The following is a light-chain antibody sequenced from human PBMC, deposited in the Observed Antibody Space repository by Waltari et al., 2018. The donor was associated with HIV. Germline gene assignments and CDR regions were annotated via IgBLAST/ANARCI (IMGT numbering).Light chain of an antibody. CDR3: AAWDDNLSGWV. CDR1: SSNLGSNY. Sequence: QSVLTQPHSPCGTPGQRVTLSCSGSSSNLGSNYVYWSQQLPGTAPKLRISRNNQRPSGVPDRFSGFKSGTSASLAISGLRSEDEADYDCAAWDDNLSGWVFGGGSKLTIL. J-gene: IGLJ3*02. CDR2: RNN. V-gene: IGLV1-47*01.